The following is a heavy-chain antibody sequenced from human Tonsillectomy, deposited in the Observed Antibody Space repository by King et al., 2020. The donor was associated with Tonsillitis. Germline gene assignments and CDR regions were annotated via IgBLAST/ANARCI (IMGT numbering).Heavy chain of an antibody. Sequence: VQLVESVGGLVQPGGSLRLSCAASGFTFSSYEMNCVRQAPGKGLVWVSYSRSSGTLIYSADSVRGRLTISRDKAENSLYLQMNSMRAEDTAVYYCAGGPHDNSGYPEYWGQGTLVTVSS. D-gene: IGHD3-22*01. CDR1: GFTFSSYE. V-gene: IGHV3-48*03. J-gene: IGHJ4*02. CDR3: AGGPHDNSGYPEY. CDR2: SRSSGTLI.